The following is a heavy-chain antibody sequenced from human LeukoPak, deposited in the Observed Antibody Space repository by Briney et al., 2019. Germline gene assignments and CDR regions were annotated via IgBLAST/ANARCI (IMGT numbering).Heavy chain of an antibody. J-gene: IGHJ4*02. CDR3: ARGRVSGVPYY. CDR1: GFTVGSNY. Sequence: GGSLRLSCAASGFTVGSNYMSWVRQAPGKGLEWVSVIYSGGSTYYADSVKGRFTISRDNSKNTLYLQMNSLRAEDTAVYYCARGRVSGVPYYWGQGTLVTVSS. CDR2: IYSGGST. V-gene: IGHV3-53*01. D-gene: IGHD3-10*01.